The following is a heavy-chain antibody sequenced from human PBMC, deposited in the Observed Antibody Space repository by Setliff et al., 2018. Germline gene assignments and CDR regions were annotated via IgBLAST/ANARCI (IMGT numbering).Heavy chain of an antibody. CDR1: GGSISSGDYY. J-gene: IGHJ4*02. D-gene: IGHD3-22*01. Sequence: PLETLSLTCTVSGGSISSGDYYWSWIRQPPGKGLEWMGYIYSSGSTYYNPSLKSRVSISVDTSKNQFSLKLSSVTAADTAVYYCARESRYYYDNLGTLDYWGQGTLVTVSS. CDR3: ARESRYYYDNLGTLDY. CDR2: IYSSGST. V-gene: IGHV4-30-4*08.